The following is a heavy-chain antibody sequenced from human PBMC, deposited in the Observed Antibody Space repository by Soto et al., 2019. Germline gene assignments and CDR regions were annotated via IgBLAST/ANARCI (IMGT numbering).Heavy chain of an antibody. Sequence: PSQTLSLTCAISGDSVSSYSAAWNWIRQSPSGGLEWLGRTYYRSRFFSDYAESVTSRIIINPDTSKNQFSLQLKSVTPEDTAVYYCVRDRYSSSGWFDPWGQGTPVTVSS. CDR2: TYYRSRFFS. D-gene: IGHD3-10*01. V-gene: IGHV6-1*01. J-gene: IGHJ5*02. CDR3: VRDRYSSSGWFDP. CDR1: GDSVSSYSAA.